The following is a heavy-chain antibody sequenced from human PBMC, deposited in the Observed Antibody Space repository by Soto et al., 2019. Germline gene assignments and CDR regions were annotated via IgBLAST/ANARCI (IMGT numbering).Heavy chain of an antibody. CDR2: IYYSGST. CDR1: GGSISSYY. Sequence: SETLSLTCTVSGGSISSYYWSWIRQPPGKGQEWIGYIYYSGSTNYNPSLQSRVTISVDTSKNQFSLKLSSVTAADTAVYYCASYRGQLGDFDYWGQGTLVTVSS. V-gene: IGHV4-59*01. J-gene: IGHJ4*02. D-gene: IGHD6-6*01. CDR3: ASYRGQLGDFDY.